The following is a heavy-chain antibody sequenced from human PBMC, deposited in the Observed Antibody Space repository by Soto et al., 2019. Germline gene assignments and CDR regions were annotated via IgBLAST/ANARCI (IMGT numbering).Heavy chain of an antibody. CDR2: YYWDEDE. CDR1: GFSFSDGAVG. CDR3: ARGSRRESCWGGDCYYFDV. V-gene: IGHV2-5*02. D-gene: IGHD2-21*01. J-gene: IGHJ4*02. Sequence: QITLKESGPTLVKPTQTLKLTCTFSGFSFSDGAVGVGWFRQSPGKAPEWLAIYYWDEDEWHSPSLRTRLSISYEAARSQVVLSMVDMYPQDTATYFCARGSRRESCWGGDCYYFDVWGQGLQVAAS.